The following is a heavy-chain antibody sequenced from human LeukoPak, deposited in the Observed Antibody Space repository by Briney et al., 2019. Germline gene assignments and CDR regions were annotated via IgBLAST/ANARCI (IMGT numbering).Heavy chain of an antibody. Sequence: GGSLRLSCAVSGFTFSGFWMRWSRQAPGKGLEWVASINSDGSEGYYADVVKGRFTISRDNAKNSLYLQINSLRAEDTAVYYCASSSYSSSSSVWGQGTMVTVSS. CDR1: GFTFSGFW. CDR2: INSDGSEG. D-gene: IGHD6-6*01. V-gene: IGHV3-7*03. J-gene: IGHJ3*01. CDR3: ASSSYSSSSSV.